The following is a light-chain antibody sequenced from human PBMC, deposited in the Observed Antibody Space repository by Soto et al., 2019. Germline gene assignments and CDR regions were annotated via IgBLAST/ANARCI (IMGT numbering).Light chain of an antibody. CDR2: GAS. J-gene: IGKJ3*01. V-gene: IGKV3D-15*01. CDR3: QHYNDWPPAFT. Sequence: EILMTQSPATLSVSPGERATLSCRASQSLNRNLAWYQQKPGQAPRLIIYGASTRASGIPARFSGSGSGTEFTLTSSILQSEDFALYYCQHYNDWPPAFTVGPGTKVD. CDR1: QSLNRN.